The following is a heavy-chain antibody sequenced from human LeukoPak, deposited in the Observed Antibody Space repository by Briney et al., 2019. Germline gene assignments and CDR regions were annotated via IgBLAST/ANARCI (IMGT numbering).Heavy chain of an antibody. Sequence: SETLSLTCTVSGGSISSSSYYWGWIRQPPGKGLEWIGSIYYSGSTYYNPSLKSRVTISVDTSKNQFSLKLSSVTAADTAVYYCARDADDSSGYYYDYWGQGTLVTVSS. D-gene: IGHD3-22*01. V-gene: IGHV4-39*07. CDR1: GGSISSSSYY. J-gene: IGHJ4*02. CDR2: IYYSGST. CDR3: ARDADDSSGYYYDY.